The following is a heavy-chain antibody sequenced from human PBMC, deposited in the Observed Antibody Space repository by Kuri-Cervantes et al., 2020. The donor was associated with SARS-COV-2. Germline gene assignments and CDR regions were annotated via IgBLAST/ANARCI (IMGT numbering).Heavy chain of an antibody. CDR2: INHSGNT. CDR3: VRSRVVPGAKFDY. V-gene: IGHV4-34*01. Sequence: SETLSLTCAVYGGSFSDYYWSWVRQPPGKGLEWIGEINHSGNTNYDPSLKSRVTISIDTSKNQFSLKLSSVTAADTAVYYCVRSRVVPGAKFDYWGQGTLVTVSS. D-gene: IGHD2-2*01. CDR1: GGSFSDYY. J-gene: IGHJ4*02.